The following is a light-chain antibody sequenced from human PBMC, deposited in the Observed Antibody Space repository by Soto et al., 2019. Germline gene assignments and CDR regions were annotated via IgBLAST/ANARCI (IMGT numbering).Light chain of an antibody. V-gene: IGKV1-39*01. CDR1: QSVSNY. Sequence: DIQMTQSPYSLSASVGDRVTITCRASQSVSNYLNWYQQRPGKAPKLLISAASSLQSGVPSRFSGSGSGTDFTLTISSLQPEDFACYYCQQSYLIPPTFGQGTKVEV. CDR2: AAS. CDR3: QQSYLIPPT. J-gene: IGKJ1*01.